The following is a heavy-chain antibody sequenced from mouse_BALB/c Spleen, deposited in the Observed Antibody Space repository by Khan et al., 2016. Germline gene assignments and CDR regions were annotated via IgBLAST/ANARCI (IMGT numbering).Heavy chain of an antibody. CDR3: ARMARTIN. V-gene: IGHV5-6-3*01. CDR1: GFTFSSYG. J-gene: IGHJ2*01. CDR2: INSNGGST. Sequence: EVELVESGGGLVQPGGSLTLSCAASGFTFSSYGLSWVRQTPDKRLELVATINSNGGSTYYPDSVKGRFSISRDNAKNTLYLQMSRLKSEDTAMYYCARMARTINWGQGTTLTVSS.